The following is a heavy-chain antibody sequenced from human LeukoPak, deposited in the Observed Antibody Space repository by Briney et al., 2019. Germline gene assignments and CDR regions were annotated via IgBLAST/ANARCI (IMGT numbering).Heavy chain of an antibody. J-gene: IGHJ4*02. CDR3: ATGQVWGSYPH. CDR1: GGTFSSYA. Sequence: SVKVSCKASGGTFSSYAISWVRQAPGQGLEWMGRIIPIFGTANYAQKFQGRVTITTDESTSTAYMELSSLRSEDSFVYYWATGQVWGSYPHWGQGTLVTVSS. CDR2: IIPIFGTA. V-gene: IGHV1-69*05. D-gene: IGHD3-16*01.